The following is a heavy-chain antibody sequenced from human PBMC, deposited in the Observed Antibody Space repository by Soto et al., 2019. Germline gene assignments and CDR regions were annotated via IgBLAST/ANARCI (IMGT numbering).Heavy chain of an antibody. CDR1: VYTFNSYD. D-gene: IGHD4-17*01. CDR3: ARGVSVYGDYEESYYYYMDV. CDR2: MNPNSGNT. V-gene: IGHV1-8*01. J-gene: IGHJ6*03. Sequence: ASVKVCCKASVYTFNSYDINWVRQATGQGLAWMGWMNPNSGNTGYAQKFQGRVTMTRNTSISTAYMELSSLRSEDTAVYYCARGVSVYGDYEESYYYYMDVWGKGTTVTVSS.